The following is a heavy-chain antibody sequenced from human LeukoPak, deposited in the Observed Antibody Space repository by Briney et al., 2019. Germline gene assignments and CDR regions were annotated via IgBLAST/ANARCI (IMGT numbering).Heavy chain of an antibody. D-gene: IGHD1-26*01. CDR1: GYIFNKYG. Sequence: ASVKVSCKASGYIFNKYGVSWVRQAPGQGLEWLAWISCYNGDTNYAQKFQGRVTVTTDTSTSTAYMELRSLRSDDTAVYYCARSGWELPTLDYWGQGTLVTVSS. V-gene: IGHV1-18*01. CDR3: ARSGWELPTLDY. CDR2: ISCYNGDT. J-gene: IGHJ4*02.